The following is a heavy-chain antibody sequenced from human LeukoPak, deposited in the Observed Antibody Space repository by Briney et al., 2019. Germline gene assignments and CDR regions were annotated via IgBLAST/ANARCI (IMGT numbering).Heavy chain of an antibody. CDR1: GFTVSSYA. J-gene: IGHJ5*02. Sequence: HPGGSLRLSCAASGFTVSSYAMRWVRQAPGKGLEWGAVISDDGSNKYYADSVKGRFTISRHNSRNTLYLQMNSLRAEHTAVYYCARDFGDGGWFDPWGQGTLVTVSS. CDR3: ARDFGDGGWFDP. D-gene: IGHD4-17*01. CDR2: ISDDGSNK. V-gene: IGHV3-30*04.